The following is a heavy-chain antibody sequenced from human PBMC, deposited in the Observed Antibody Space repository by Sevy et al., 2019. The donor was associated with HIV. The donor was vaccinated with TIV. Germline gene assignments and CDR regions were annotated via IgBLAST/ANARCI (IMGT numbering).Heavy chain of an antibody. CDR2: IYTSGST. CDR1: GGSISSYY. V-gene: IGHV4-4*07. CDR3: ARGRPPPMSSSGWYRENYYYMDV. D-gene: IGHD6-19*01. J-gene: IGHJ6*03. Sequence: SETLSLTCTVSGGSISSYYWSWIRQPAGKGLEWIGRIYTSGSTNYNPSLKSRVTMSVDTSKNQFSLKLSSVTAADTAVYYCARGRPPPMSSSGWYRENYYYMDVWGKGTTVTVSS.